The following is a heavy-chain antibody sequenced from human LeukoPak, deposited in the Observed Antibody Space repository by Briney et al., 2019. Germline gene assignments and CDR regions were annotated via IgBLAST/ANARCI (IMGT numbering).Heavy chain of an antibody. D-gene: IGHD3-22*01. Sequence: GGSLRLSCATSGFTFSGSAIHWVRQAYGKGLEWVGRIRSKANSYATTDVASVRGRFSISRDDSKNTAYLQMNSLKTEDTAVYYCTRPSYDSSVSGVVYWGQGTLVTVSS. CDR1: GFTFSGSA. J-gene: IGHJ4*02. CDR2: IRSKANSYAT. CDR3: TRPSYDSSVSGVVY. V-gene: IGHV3-73*01.